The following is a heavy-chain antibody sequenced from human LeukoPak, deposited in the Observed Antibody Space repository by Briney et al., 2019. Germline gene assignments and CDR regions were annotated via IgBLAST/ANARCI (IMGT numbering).Heavy chain of an antibody. J-gene: IGHJ4*02. CDR1: GGSISSSSYY. V-gene: IGHV4-39*01. Sequence: PSESLSLTCTVSGGSISSSSYYWGWIRQPPGKGLEWIGSIYYSGSTYYNPSLKSRVTISVDTSKNQFSLKLSSVTAADTAVYYCARHSSSYYFDYWGQGTLVTVSS. CDR2: IYYSGST. D-gene: IGHD6-6*01. CDR3: ARHSSSYYFDY.